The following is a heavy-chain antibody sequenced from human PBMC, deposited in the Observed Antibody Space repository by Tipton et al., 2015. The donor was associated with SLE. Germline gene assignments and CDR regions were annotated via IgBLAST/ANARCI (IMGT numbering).Heavy chain of an antibody. CDR2: VFRGGST. V-gene: IGHV4-34*12. CDR1: GDSLSGQY. Sequence: TLSLTCSVYGDSLSGQYWSWIRQPPGKGLEWIGEVFRGGSTNYSPSLKSRVTISVDTSKNQFSLKLSSVTAADTAVYCCARAGGGDSNWFDPWGQGTLVTVSS. CDR3: ARAGGGDSNWFDP. J-gene: IGHJ5*02. D-gene: IGHD2-21*01.